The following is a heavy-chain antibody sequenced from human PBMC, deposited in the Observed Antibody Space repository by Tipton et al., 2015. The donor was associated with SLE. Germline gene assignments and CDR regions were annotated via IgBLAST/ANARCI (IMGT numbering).Heavy chain of an antibody. D-gene: IGHD6-13*01. CDR1: GGSISSSSYY. CDR2: FYYSGST. V-gene: IGHV4-39*07. Sequence: TLSLTCTVSGGSISSSSYYWGWIRQPPGKGLEWIGSFYYSGSTYYNPSLKSRVTISVDTSKNQFSLKLSSVTAADTAVYYCAVYSSNWPYFDYWDQGTLVTVSS. J-gene: IGHJ4*02. CDR3: AVYSSNWPYFDY.